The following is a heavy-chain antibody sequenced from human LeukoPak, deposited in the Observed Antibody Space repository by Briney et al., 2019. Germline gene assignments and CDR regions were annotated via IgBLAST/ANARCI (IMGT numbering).Heavy chain of an antibody. CDR3: ARDGTAPGLYSDL. Sequence: PGGSLRLSCAASGFTFSSYSMNWVRQAPGKGLEWVSSISSSSSYIYYADSMKGRFTISRDNTKNSLSLQLNGLRAEDTAVYYCARDGTAPGLYSDLWGQGTLVTVSS. J-gene: IGHJ4*01. D-gene: IGHD6-13*01. CDR2: ISSSSSYI. V-gene: IGHV3-21*01. CDR1: GFTFSSYS.